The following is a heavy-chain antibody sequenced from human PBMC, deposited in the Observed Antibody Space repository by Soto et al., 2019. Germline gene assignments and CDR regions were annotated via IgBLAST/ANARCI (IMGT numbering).Heavy chain of an antibody. CDR3: ARKYAVAGTMYYFDY. CDR2: IYYSGST. J-gene: IGHJ4*02. Sequence: TLSLTCTVSGGSISSGGYYWSWIRQHPGKGLEWIGYIYYSGSTYYNPSLKSRVTISVDTSKNQFSLKLSSVTAADTAVYYCARKYAVAGTMYYFDYWGQGTLVTVSS. CDR1: GGSISSGGYY. V-gene: IGHV4-31*03. D-gene: IGHD6-19*01.